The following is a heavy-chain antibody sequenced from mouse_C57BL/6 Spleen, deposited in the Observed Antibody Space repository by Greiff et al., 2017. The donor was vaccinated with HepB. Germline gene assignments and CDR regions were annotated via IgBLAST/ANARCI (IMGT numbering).Heavy chain of an antibody. Sequence: ESGPGLVKPSQSLSLTCSVTGYSITSGYYWNWIRQFPGNKLEWMGYISYDGSNNYNPSLKNRISITRDTSKNQFFLKLNSVTTEDTATYYCARGGDGYYRWAMDYWGQGTSVTVSS. CDR1: GYSITSGYY. CDR3: ARGGDGYYRWAMDY. D-gene: IGHD2-3*01. V-gene: IGHV3-6*01. J-gene: IGHJ4*01. CDR2: ISYDGSN.